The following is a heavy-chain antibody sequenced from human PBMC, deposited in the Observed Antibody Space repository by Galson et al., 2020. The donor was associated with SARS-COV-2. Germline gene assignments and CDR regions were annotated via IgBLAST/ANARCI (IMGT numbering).Heavy chain of an antibody. J-gene: IGHJ5*02. Sequence: SETLSLTCTVSGGSISSGSYYWSWIRQPAGKGLEWIGRIYTSGSTNYNPSLKSRVTISVDTSKNQFSLKLSSVTAADTAVYYCARDGGQVWFGELLFQGNWVDPWGQGTLVTVSS. CDR2: IYTSGST. V-gene: IGHV4-61*02. D-gene: IGHD3-10*01. CDR3: ARDGGQVWFGELLFQGNWVDP. CDR1: GGSISSGSYY.